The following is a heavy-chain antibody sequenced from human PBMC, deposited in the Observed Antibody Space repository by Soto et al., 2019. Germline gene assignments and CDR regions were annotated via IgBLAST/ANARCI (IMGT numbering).Heavy chain of an antibody. J-gene: IGHJ4*02. V-gene: IGHV3-7*01. CDR3: AKTNRYCSSTNCFVFDY. Sequence: GGSLRLSCAASGFTFSGYWMSWVRQAPGKGLEWVANIKQDGSEKYYVGSVKGRITISRDNAKNSLYLLMNSLRAEDTAVYYCAKTNRYCSSTNCFVFDYWGQGTLVTVSS. CDR1: GFTFSGYW. CDR2: IKQDGSEK. D-gene: IGHD2-2*01.